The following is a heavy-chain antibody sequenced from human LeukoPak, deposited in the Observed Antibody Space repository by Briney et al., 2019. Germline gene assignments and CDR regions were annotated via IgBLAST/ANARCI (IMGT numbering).Heavy chain of an antibody. Sequence: GGSLRLSCAASGFTFSSYAMSWFRQAPGKGLEWVSAISGSGGSTYYADSVKGRFTISRDNSKNSLNLQMNSLRVEDTAVYYCASLGGSFYSSVRNFDYWGQGTLVTVSS. CDR2: ISGSGGST. D-gene: IGHD1-26*01. J-gene: IGHJ4*02. CDR1: GFTFSSYA. CDR3: ASLGGSFYSSVRNFDY. V-gene: IGHV3-23*01.